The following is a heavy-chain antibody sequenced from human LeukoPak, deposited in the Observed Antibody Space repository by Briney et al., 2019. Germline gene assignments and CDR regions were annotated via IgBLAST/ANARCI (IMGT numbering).Heavy chain of an antibody. Sequence: PGGSLRLSCAASGFTVSSNYMSWVRQAPGKGLEWVSAIYTGGSTYYAGFVKGRFTISRDNSKNTLYLQMNSLRAEDTAVYYCARNLYYYDSSGYYYYWGQGTLVTVSS. D-gene: IGHD3-22*01. J-gene: IGHJ4*02. CDR1: GFTVSSNY. CDR3: ARNLYYYDSSGYYYY. CDR2: IYTGGST. V-gene: IGHV3-66*01.